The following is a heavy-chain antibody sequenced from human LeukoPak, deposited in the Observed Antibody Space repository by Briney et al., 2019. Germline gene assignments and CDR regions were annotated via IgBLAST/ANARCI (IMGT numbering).Heavy chain of an antibody. V-gene: IGHV3-23*01. CDR2: ISGSTGST. Sequence: GGSLRLSCAASGFTFSSYAMSWVRQAPGKGLEWVSTISGSTGSTYYADSVKGRFTFSRDDSKNTVYLQMNSLRAEDTAVYYCARGRQWLVLFPDAFDIWGQGTMVTVSS. J-gene: IGHJ3*02. CDR1: GFTFSSYA. D-gene: IGHD6-19*01. CDR3: ARGRQWLVLFPDAFDI.